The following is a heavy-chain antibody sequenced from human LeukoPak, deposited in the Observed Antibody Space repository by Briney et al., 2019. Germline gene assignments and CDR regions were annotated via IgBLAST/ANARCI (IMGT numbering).Heavy chain of an antibody. CDR1: GGSISSYY. D-gene: IGHD6-19*01. J-gene: IGHJ5*02. CDR2: IYYSGST. V-gene: IGHV4-59*01. Sequence: SETLSLTCTVSGGSISSYYWSWIRQPPGKGLEWIGYIYYSGSTNYNPSLKSRVTISVDTSKNQFSLKLSSVTAADTAVYYCSSSGWYNWFDPWGQGTLVTVS. CDR3: SSSGWYNWFDP.